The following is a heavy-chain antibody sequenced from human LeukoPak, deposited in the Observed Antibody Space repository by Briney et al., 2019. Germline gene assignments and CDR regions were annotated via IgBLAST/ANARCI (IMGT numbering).Heavy chain of an antibody. Sequence: GGSLRLSCAASGFTFSSYSMNWVRQAPGKGLEWVSSISSSSSYIYYADSVKGRFTISRDNAKNSLYLQMNSLRAEDTAVYYCASEGRRLKESYDSSGGSAFHIWGQGTMVTLSS. CDR2: ISSSSSYI. V-gene: IGHV3-21*01. D-gene: IGHD3-22*01. CDR1: GFTFSSYS. J-gene: IGHJ3*02. CDR3: ASEGRRLKESYDSSGGSAFHI.